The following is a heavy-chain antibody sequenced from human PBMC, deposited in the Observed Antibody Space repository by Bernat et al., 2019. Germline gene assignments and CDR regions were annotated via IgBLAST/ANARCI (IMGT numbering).Heavy chain of an antibody. J-gene: IGHJ5*02. V-gene: IGHV1-69*01. CDR3: ASEGCGGDCRGGWFDP. CDR2: IIPIFGTA. CDR1: GYTFTSYD. Sequence: QVQLVQSGAEVKKPGASVKVSCKASGYTFTSYDINWVRQATGQGLEWMGGIIPIFGTANYAQKFQGRVTITADESTSTAYMELSSLRSEDTAVYYCASEGCGGDCRGGWFDPWGQGTLVTVSS. D-gene: IGHD2-21*02.